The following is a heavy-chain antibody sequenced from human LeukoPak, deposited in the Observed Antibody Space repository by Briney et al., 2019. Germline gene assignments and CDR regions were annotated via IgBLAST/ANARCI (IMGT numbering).Heavy chain of an antibody. J-gene: IGHJ6*03. CDR3: ARESPDRIAAAGTGYYYYYMDV. V-gene: IGHV1-69*13. CDR1: GYTFSIYG. CDR2: IIPIFGTA. Sequence: GASVKVSCKASGYTFSIYGFSWVRQAPGQGLEWMGGIIPIFGTANYAQKFQGRVTITADESTSTAYMELSSLRSEATAVYYCARESPDRIAAAGTGYYYYYMDVWGKGTTVTISS. D-gene: IGHD6-13*01.